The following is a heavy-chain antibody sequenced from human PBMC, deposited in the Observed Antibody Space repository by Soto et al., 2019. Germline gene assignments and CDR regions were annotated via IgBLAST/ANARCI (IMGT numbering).Heavy chain of an antibody. CDR3: AGLGGGSRFDY. CDR1: GGTFSSYA. Sequence: QVQLVQSGAEVKKPGSSVKVSCKASGGTFSSYAISWVRQAPGQGLEWMGGIIPILGTANYAQKFRGRVTITAAESKSTAYMEMSSLRSEDTAVYYCAGLGGGSRFDYWGQGTLVTVSS. CDR2: IIPILGTA. V-gene: IGHV1-69*01. J-gene: IGHJ4*02. D-gene: IGHD2-15*01.